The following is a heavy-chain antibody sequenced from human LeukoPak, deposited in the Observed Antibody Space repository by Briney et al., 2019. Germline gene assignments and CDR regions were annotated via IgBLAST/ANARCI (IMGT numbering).Heavy chain of an antibody. V-gene: IGHV3-74*01. CDR1: GFTFSSYW. D-gene: IGHD6-13*01. CDR2: INSDGSST. CDR3: ARGGRVAAAGKNYYYYMDV. J-gene: IGHJ6*03. Sequence: PGGSLRLSCAASGFTFSSYWMHWVRQAPGKGLVWVSRINSDGSSTSYADSVKGRFTISRDNAKHTLYLQMNSLRAEDTAVYYCARGGRVAAAGKNYYYYMDVWGKGTTVTVSS.